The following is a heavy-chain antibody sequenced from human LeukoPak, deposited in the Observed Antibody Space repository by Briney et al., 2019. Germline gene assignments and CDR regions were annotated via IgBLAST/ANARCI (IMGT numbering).Heavy chain of an antibody. CDR1: GGSISSGGYS. CDR2: IYHSGST. J-gene: IGHJ5*01. D-gene: IGHD2-2*01. V-gene: IGHV4-30-2*01. Sequence: SETLSLTCAVSGGSISSGGYSWSWIRQPPGKGLEWIGYIYHSGSTYHNPSLKSRVTISVDRSKNPFSLKLSSVTAADTAVYYCARGEGYCSSTSCYLGSWGQGTLVTVSS. CDR3: ARGEGYCSSTSCYLGS.